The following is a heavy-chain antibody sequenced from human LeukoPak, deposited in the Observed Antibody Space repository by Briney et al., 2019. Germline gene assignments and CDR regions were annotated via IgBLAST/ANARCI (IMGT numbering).Heavy chain of an antibody. V-gene: IGHV3-64*01. D-gene: IGHD6-13*01. Sequence: GGSLRLSCAASGFTFSNYTMHWVRQAPGKGLEYVSTITTNGGGTYYANSVKGRFTISRDISKNTLFLQMDSLRAEDTAVYYCARAHSSSWYDPSDYWGQGTLVTVSS. CDR2: ITTNGGGT. CDR1: GFTFSNYT. CDR3: ARAHSSSWYDPSDY. J-gene: IGHJ4*02.